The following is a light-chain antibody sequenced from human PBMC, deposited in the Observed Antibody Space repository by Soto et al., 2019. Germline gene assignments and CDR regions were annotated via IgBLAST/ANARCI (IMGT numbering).Light chain of an antibody. V-gene: IGKV3-15*01. CDR3: QQYNNWPPLT. Sequence: EIVMTQAPATLSVSPGERATLSCRASQSVSGNLAWYQQRPGQAPRLIIYGASTRATGIPARFSGSGSGTEFTLTISSLQSEDFAVYYCQQYNNWPPLTFGGGTKVEIK. CDR1: QSVSGN. J-gene: IGKJ4*01. CDR2: GAS.